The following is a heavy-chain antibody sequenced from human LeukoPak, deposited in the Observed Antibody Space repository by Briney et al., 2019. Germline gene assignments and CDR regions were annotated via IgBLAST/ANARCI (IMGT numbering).Heavy chain of an antibody. CDR1: GFTFTNAW. J-gene: IGHJ4*02. D-gene: IGHD2-15*01. CDR3: AKELGYCSGGRCYELDY. Sequence: GGSQSLSCAPSGFTFTNAWMSWVRQTPGKGREWVGRSKSKTDCGTTDYAAPVKGRFTISRDDSKNTVYLQMNSLRAEDTAVYYCAKELGYCSGGRCYELDYWGQGTLVTVFS. V-gene: IGHV3-15*01. CDR2: SKSKTDCGTT.